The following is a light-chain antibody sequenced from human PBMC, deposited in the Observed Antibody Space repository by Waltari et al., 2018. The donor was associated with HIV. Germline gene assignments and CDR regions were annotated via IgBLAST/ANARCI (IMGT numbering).Light chain of an antibody. CDR2: DAN. V-gene: IGLV2-14*01. Sequence: QHHPHKAPRLVIYDANTRPSGVPFRFAGSKSGNTASLTISGLQAEDEADYYCTSYISSSTLLFGGGTKVTVL. CDR3: TSYISSSTLL. J-gene: IGLJ3*02.